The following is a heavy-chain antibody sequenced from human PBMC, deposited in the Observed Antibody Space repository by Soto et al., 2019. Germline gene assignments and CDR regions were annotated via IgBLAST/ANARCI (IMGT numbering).Heavy chain of an antibody. V-gene: IGHV4-39*01. CDR3: ARPRSSGWSDTYFVY. Sequence: SETLSLTCTVSGGSISSSRYYLGWIRQPPGKGLEWIGSIYYSGSTYYNPSPKSRVTISVDTSKNQFSLKLSSVTAEDTAVYYCARPRSSGWSDTYFVYWGQGALVTVSS. D-gene: IGHD6-19*01. J-gene: IGHJ4*02. CDR2: IYYSGST. CDR1: GGSISSSRYY.